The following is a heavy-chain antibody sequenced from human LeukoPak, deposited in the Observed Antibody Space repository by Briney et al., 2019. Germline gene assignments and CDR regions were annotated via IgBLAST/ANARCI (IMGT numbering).Heavy chain of an antibody. D-gene: IGHD2-8*01. V-gene: IGHV1-18*01. CDR3: ARDRGWGCTNGVCYAP. J-gene: IGHJ5*02. Sequence: ASVKVSCKASGYTFTSYGISWVRQAPGQGLEWMGWISAYNGNTNYAQKLQGRVTMTTDTSTSTAYMELRSLRSDDTAVYYCARDRGWGCTNGVCYAPWGQGTLVTVSS. CDR1: GYTFTSYG. CDR2: ISAYNGNT.